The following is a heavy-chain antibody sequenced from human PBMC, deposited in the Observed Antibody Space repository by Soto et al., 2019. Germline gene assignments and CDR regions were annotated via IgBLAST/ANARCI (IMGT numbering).Heavy chain of an antibody. CDR3: ARDVGPLNWFDP. V-gene: IGHV1-69*13. CDR1: GGTFSSYA. Sequence: SVKVSCKASGGTFSSYAISWVRQAPGQGLEWMGGIIPIFGTANYAQKFQGRVTITADESTSTAYMELSSLRSEDTAVYYCARDVGPLNWFDPWGQGTLVTVSS. CDR2: IIPIFGTA. J-gene: IGHJ5*02. D-gene: IGHD1-26*01.